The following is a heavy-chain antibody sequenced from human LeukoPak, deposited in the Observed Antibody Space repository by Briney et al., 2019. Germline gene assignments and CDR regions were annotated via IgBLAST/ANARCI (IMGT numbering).Heavy chain of an antibody. Sequence: ASVTVSCKASGYTFTTYSVHWVRQAPGQGLEWMGIINPTGGSTSYAQHFQGRVTMTRDTSTSTVYMQLSSLRSEDTAVYYCARAISPVAYYGMDVWGQGTTVTVSS. CDR3: ARAISPVAYYGMDV. D-gene: IGHD3-3*01. CDR1: GYTFTTYS. J-gene: IGHJ6*02. V-gene: IGHV1-46*01. CDR2: INPTGGST.